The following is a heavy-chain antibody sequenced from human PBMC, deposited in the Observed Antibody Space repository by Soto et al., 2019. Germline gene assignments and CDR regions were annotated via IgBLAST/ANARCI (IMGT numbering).Heavy chain of an antibody. CDR1: GFTFSSYC. CDR3: ARDVGYSSSWYFDY. Sequence: GASVKVSFKASGFTFSSYCISWVRQAPGQGLEWMGWISAYNGNTNYAQKLQGRVTMTTDTSTSTAYMELRSLRSDDTAVYYCARDVGYSSSWYFDYWGQGTLVTVSS. CDR2: ISAYNGNT. V-gene: IGHV1-18*01. J-gene: IGHJ4*02. D-gene: IGHD6-13*01.